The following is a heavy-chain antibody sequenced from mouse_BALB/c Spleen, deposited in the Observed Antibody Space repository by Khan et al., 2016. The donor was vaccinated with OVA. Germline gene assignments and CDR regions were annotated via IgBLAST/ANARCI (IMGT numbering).Heavy chain of an antibody. CDR2: ILPGSGRN. V-gene: IGHV1-9*01. D-gene: IGHD1-1*01. Sequence: QVQLKESGAELMKPGASVKISCKATGYTFSSYWIEWVKQRPGHGLEWIGEILPGSGRNNYNEKFKGKATFTADTSSNTAYMQLSNLTSDDSAVYYGARGNYYGSSSWVGYWGQGTLVTVSA. CDR3: ARGNYYGSSSWVGY. CDR1: GYTFSSYW. J-gene: IGHJ3*01.